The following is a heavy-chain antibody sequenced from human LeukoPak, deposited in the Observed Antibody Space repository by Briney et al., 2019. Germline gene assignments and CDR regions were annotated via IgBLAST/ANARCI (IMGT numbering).Heavy chain of an antibody. CDR3: ARGGRYGSGSYNYYMDV. Sequence: ASVKVSCKASGYTFTGYYMHWVRQAPGPGLEWMGWINPNSGGTNYAQKFQGRVTMTRDTSISPAYMELSRLRSDDTAVYYCARGGRYGSGSYNYYMDVWGKGTTVTISS. CDR2: INPNSGGT. V-gene: IGHV1-2*02. J-gene: IGHJ6*03. CDR1: GYTFTGYY. D-gene: IGHD3-10*01.